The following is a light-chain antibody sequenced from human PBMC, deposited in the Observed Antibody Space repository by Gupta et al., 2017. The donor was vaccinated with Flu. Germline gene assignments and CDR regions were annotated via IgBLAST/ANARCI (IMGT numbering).Light chain of an antibody. CDR3: QQYNNWPQT. Sequence: EIVMTQSAANLSVSPGERATLSCRASQSVTSSLAWYQQKPGQAPRLLMYGASTRATGIPARFSGSGSGTEFTLTINGLKSEDFAVYYCQQYNNWPQTLGQGTKVEIK. CDR1: QSVTSS. CDR2: GAS. V-gene: IGKV3-15*01. J-gene: IGKJ1*01.